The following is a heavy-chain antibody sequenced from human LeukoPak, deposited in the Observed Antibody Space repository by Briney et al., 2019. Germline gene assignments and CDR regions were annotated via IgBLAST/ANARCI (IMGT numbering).Heavy chain of an antibody. CDR2: ISAYNGNT. V-gene: IGHV1-18*01. Sequence: EASVKVSCKASGYTFTSYGISWVRQAPGQGLEWTGWISAYNGNTNYAQKLQGRVTMTTDTSTSTAYMELRSLRSDDTAVYYCASCGGDCHDDAFDIWGQGTMVTVSS. CDR1: GYTFTSYG. D-gene: IGHD2-21*02. CDR3: ASCGGDCHDDAFDI. J-gene: IGHJ3*02.